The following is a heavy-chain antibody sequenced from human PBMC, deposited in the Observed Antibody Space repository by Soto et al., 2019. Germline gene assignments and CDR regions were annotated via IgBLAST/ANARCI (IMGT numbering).Heavy chain of an antibody. D-gene: IGHD2-15*01. Sequence: PGGSLRLSCAASGFTFCDSAMHWVRQDSGKGLEWVGRIRSKPNTDATAYAASVKGRFTISRDDSKNTAYLQMNSLKTEDTAVYYCTRHVDCSGGSCYSGYYYYMDVWGKGTTVTVSS. CDR3: TRHVDCSGGSCYSGYYYYMDV. V-gene: IGHV3-73*01. CDR1: GFTFCDSA. CDR2: IRSKPNTDAT. J-gene: IGHJ6*03.